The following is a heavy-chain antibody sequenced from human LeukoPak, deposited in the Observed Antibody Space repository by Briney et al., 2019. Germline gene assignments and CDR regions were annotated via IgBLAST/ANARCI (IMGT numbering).Heavy chain of an antibody. J-gene: IGHJ4*02. CDR2: INHSGST. Sequence: NPSETLSLTCAAYGGSFSGYYWSLIRQPPGKGLEWIGEINHSGSTNYNPSLKSRVTISVDTSKNQFSLKLSTVTAADTAAYYCARGTAWDGSDYWGQGTLVTVSS. CDR3: ARGTAWDGSDY. V-gene: IGHV4-34*01. CDR1: GGSFSGYY. D-gene: IGHD2-21*02.